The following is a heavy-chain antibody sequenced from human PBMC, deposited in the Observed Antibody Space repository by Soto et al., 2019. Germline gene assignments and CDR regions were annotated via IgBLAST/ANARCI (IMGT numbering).Heavy chain of an antibody. CDR2: INSDGSST. CDR1: GFTFSSYW. D-gene: IGHD4-17*01. CDR3: ARDIIGYGDYFGFAFDI. J-gene: IGHJ3*02. Sequence: EVQLVESGGGLVQPGGSLRLSCAASGFTFSSYWMHWVRQAPGKGLVWVSRINSDGSSTSYADSVKGRFTISRDNAKNTLYLQMNGLRAEDTAVYYCARDIIGYGDYFGFAFDIWGQGTMVTVSS. V-gene: IGHV3-74*01.